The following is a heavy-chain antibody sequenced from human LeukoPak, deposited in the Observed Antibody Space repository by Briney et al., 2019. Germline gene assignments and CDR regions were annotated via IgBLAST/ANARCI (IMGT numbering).Heavy chain of an antibody. CDR2: IWYGGSNK. Sequence: GRSLRLSCAASGFTFSSYGMHWVRQAPGKGLEWVAVIWYGGSNKYYADSVKGRFTISRDNSKNTLYLQMNSLRAEDTAVYYCARDSGQLAFDYWGQGTLVTVSS. J-gene: IGHJ4*02. CDR1: GFTFSSYG. V-gene: IGHV3-33*01. D-gene: IGHD6-6*01. CDR3: ARDSGQLAFDY.